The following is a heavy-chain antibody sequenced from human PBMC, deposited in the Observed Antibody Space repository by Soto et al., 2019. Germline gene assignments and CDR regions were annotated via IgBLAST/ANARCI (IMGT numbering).Heavy chain of an antibody. CDR3: AGERRITVTVYGMDG. CDR2: IGAYNGNT. Sequence: ASVKVSCKASGYTFTSYGISWVRQAPGQGLEWMGWIGAYNGNTNYAQKLQGRVTMTTDTSTSTAYMELRSLRSDDTALYYCAGERRITVTVYGMDGWGKGTTVTVSS. V-gene: IGHV1-18*01. J-gene: IGHJ6*04. CDR1: GYTFTSYG. D-gene: IGHD3-22*01.